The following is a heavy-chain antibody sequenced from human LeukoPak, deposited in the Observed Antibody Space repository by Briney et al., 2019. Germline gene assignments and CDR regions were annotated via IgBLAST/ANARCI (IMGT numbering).Heavy chain of an antibody. J-gene: IGHJ4*02. Sequence: SETLSLTCTVSGGSISSYYWSWIRQPPGKGLEWIGYIYYSGSTNYNPSLKSRVTISVDTSKSQFSLKLSSVTAADTAVYYCARQNDYSNYPDYWGQGTLVTVSS. CDR3: ARQNDYSNYPDY. D-gene: IGHD4-11*01. CDR2: IYYSGST. V-gene: IGHV4-59*08. CDR1: GGSISSYY.